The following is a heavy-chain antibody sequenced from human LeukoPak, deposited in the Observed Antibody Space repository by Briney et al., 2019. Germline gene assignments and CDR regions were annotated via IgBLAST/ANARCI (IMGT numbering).Heavy chain of an antibody. J-gene: IGHJ4*02. V-gene: IGHV3-21*01. CDR1: GFTFSSYT. D-gene: IGHD3-22*01. CDR3: VRVGDYYDSGGYQGFDY. CDR2: ISSSSYYV. Sequence: GGSLRLSCAASGFTFSSYTMNWVRQAPGKGLEWVSSISSSSYYVYYADSVKGRFTISRDNAKNSVYLQMNSLRDEDTAVYYCVRVGDYYDSGGYQGFDYWGQGTLVTVSS.